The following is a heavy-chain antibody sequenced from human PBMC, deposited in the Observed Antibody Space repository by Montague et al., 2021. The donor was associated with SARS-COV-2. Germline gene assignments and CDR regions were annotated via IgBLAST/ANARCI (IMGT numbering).Heavy chain of an antibody. J-gene: IGHJ3*02. CDR3: ARWGLNNAFDI. Sequence: SETLSLTCSVSGDSISSCHYFWVWLRQPPGPGLEWIGSIYFSGKTYYPPSLKSLVTISIDTSKNHFSLRLSSVTAADSAVFYCARWGLNNAFDIWGLGTMVTISS. CDR2: IYFSGKT. CDR1: GDSISSCHYF. V-gene: IGHV4-39*02. D-gene: IGHD1/OR15-1a*01.